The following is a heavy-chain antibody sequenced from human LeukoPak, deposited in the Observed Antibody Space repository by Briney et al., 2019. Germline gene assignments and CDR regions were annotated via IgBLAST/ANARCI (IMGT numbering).Heavy chain of an antibody. D-gene: IGHD6-19*01. CDR3: ARAAVAGTYYFDY. CDR2: ISSSSSYI. V-gene: IGHV3-21*01. CDR1: GFTFSSYS. Sequence: PGGSLRLSFAASGFTFSSYSMNWVRQAPGKGLEWVSSISSSSSYIYYADSVKGRFTISRDNAKNSLYLQMNSLRAEDTAVYYCARAAVAGTYYFDYWGQGTLVTVSS. J-gene: IGHJ4*02.